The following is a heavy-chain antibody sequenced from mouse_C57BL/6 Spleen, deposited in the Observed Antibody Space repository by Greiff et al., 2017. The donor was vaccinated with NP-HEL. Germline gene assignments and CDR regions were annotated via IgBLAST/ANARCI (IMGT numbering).Heavy chain of an antibody. CDR2: LYPGSGST. J-gene: IGHJ4*01. CDR3: ARRGYGSSFMDY. Sequence: VQLQQPGAELVKPGASVKMSCKASGYPFTSYWITWVKQRPGKGLEWLGDLYPGSGSTNYNEKFKSKARLTVDTSSSPAYMQLSSLTSEDTAVYYCARRGYGSSFMDYWGQGTSVTVSS. CDR1: GYPFTSYW. D-gene: IGHD1-1*01. V-gene: IGHV1-55*01.